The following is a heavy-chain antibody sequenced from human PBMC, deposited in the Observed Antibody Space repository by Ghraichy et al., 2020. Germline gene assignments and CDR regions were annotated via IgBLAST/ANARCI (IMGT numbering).Heavy chain of an antibody. V-gene: IGHV3-7*03. D-gene: IGHD1-1*01. CDR1: GFTFSLYW. Sequence: GSLRLSCAASGFTFSLYWMTWVRQAPGKGLEWVANIKEDESQKHYVDSVKGRFTITRDNAKNSLYLQMNSLRVDDTAVYFCAKIREQQLEAAFDVWGQGTLVTVSS. J-gene: IGHJ5*02. CDR3: AKIREQQLEAAFDV. CDR2: IKEDESQK.